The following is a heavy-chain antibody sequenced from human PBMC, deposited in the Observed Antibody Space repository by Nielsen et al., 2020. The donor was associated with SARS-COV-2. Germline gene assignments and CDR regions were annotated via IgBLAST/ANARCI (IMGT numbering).Heavy chain of an antibody. CDR3: ARTSFTPDAFDI. CDR2: VSYDGNNQ. D-gene: IGHD2-2*01. V-gene: IGHV3-30*04. Sequence: GESLKISCAASGFTFSTYAMHWVRQAPGKGLEWVAAVSYDGNNQYYADSVKGRFTISRDNAKNSLYLQMNSLRAEDTAVYYCARTSFTPDAFDIWGQGTMVTVSS. CDR1: GFTFSTYA. J-gene: IGHJ3*02.